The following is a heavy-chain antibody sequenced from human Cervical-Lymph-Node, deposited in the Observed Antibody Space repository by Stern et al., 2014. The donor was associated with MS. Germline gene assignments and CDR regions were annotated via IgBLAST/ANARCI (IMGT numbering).Heavy chain of an antibody. D-gene: IGHD6-13*01. CDR2: LSPLFGTT. CDR3: VRDQGGIAAS. V-gene: IGHV1-69*01. CDR1: GGTFSSIE. J-gene: IGHJ4*02. Sequence: QVQLVQSGAEVKQPGSSMKVSCKASGGTFSSIEISWVRQAPGQGLEWLGGLSPLFGTTNYAQQVQGRVTIVADESTNTVNMELSRLRSEDTAVYYCVRDQGGIAASWGQGTLVTVSS.